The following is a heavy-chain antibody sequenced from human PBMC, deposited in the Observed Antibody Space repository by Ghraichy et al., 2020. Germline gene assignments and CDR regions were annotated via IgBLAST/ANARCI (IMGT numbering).Heavy chain of an antibody. Sequence: SETLSLTCAVYGGSFSGYYWSWIRQPPGKGLEWIGEINHSGSTNYNPSLKSRVTISVDTSKNQFSLKLSSVTAADTAVYYCARTLGSPDYVWGSYPYGSNYYYGMDVWGQGTTVTVSS. CDR3: ARTLGSPDYVWGSYPYGSNYYYGMDV. CDR2: INHSGST. CDR1: GGSFSGYY. J-gene: IGHJ6*02. D-gene: IGHD3-16*02. V-gene: IGHV4-34*01.